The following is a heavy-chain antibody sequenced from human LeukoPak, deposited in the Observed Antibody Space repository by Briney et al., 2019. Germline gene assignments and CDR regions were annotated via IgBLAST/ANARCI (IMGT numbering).Heavy chain of an antibody. D-gene: IGHD1-14*01. V-gene: IGHV4-30-4*01. Sequence: SETLSLTCTVSGDSINSHFYYWSWIRQPPGKGLEWIGYIYYSGSTFYNPSLKSRVTISVDTSKNQFSLKLSSVTAADTAVYYCVRVWTGDFYHGMDVWGQGTLVTVSS. CDR3: VRVWTGDFYHGMDV. CDR2: IYYSGST. CDR1: GDSINSHFYY. J-gene: IGHJ6*02.